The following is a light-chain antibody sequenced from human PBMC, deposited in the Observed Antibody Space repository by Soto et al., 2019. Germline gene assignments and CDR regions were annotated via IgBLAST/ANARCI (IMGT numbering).Light chain of an antibody. CDR1: SSNIGSRY. J-gene: IGLJ3*02. V-gene: IGLV1-47*01. Sequence: QSVLTQPPSASGTPGQRVTISCSGSSSNIGSRYVYWYQQLPGMAPKLLIYRNNQRPSGVPDRFSGSKSGTSASLAIGGLRSEDEAEYYCAAWDDSLSGWVFGGGTKLTVL. CDR2: RNN. CDR3: AAWDDSLSGWV.